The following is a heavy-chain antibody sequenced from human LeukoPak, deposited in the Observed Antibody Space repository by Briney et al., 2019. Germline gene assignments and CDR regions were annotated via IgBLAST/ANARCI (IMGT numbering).Heavy chain of an antibody. Sequence: SVKVSCKASGYTFTSYGIIWVRQAPGQGLEWMGGIIPIFGTANYAQKFQGRVTITADESTSTAYMELSSLRSEDTAVYYCARAGYNTNWPLRWFDPWGQGTLVTVSS. CDR2: IIPIFGTA. CDR3: ARAGYNTNWPLRWFDP. CDR1: GYTFTSYG. V-gene: IGHV1-69*13. J-gene: IGHJ5*02. D-gene: IGHD1-1*01.